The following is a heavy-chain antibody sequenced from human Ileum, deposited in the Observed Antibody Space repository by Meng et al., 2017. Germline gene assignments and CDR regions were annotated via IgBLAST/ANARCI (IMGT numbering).Heavy chain of an antibody. CDR1: GYTFTRYA. V-gene: IGHV1-3*04. Sequence: QVQLVQSGAAVKKPGASGKVSCKASGYTFTRYAMHWVRQAPGQRLEWMGWINTGNGDAKYSQRFQGRVTITRGTSASTVYMELSSLRSEDTTVYYCARGHQNYDILTGSYWGQGTLVTVSS. CDR2: INTGNGDA. CDR3: ARGHQNYDILTGSY. J-gene: IGHJ4*02. D-gene: IGHD3-9*01.